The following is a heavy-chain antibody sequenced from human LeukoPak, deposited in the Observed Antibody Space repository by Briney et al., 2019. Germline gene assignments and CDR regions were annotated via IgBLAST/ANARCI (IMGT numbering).Heavy chain of an antibody. J-gene: IGHJ1*01. CDR1: GFTFSSYG. CDR2: IRYDGSNK. D-gene: IGHD1-1*01. CDR3: AKEQPFDKNFQH. V-gene: IGHV3-30*02. Sequence: GGSLRLSCAASGFTFSSYGMHWVRQAPGKGLEWVAFIRYDGSNKYYADSVKGRFTISRDNSKNTLYLQMNSLRAEDTAVYYCAKEQPFDKNFQHWGQGTLVTVSS.